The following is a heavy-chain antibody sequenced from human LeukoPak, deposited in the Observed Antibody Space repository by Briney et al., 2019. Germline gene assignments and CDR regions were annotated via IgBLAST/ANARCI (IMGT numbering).Heavy chain of an antibody. J-gene: IGHJ4*02. CDR3: APTHSLGIFDI. CDR2: IKSQGDGGTG. V-gene: IGHV3-15*01. D-gene: IGHD2-15*01. Sequence: GGSLRLSCAASGSTFDNSWMTWVRQAPGKGPECGGRIKSQGDGGTGDYAPAVKGRFTISRFDFGDRLTLCLQKNTLKTEDTAVYSCAPTHSLGIFDIWGQGALVAVSP. CDR1: GSTFDNSW.